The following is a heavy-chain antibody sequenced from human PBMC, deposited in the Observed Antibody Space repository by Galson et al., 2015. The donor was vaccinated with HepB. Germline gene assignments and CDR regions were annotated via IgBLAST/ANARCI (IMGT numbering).Heavy chain of an antibody. CDR3: AKDVPIYCTLGLCYTDY. J-gene: IGHJ4*02. V-gene: IGHV3-30*02. D-gene: IGHD2-8*01. Sequence: DSVKGRFTISRDNSRNTVYLQMNSLRVGDTAVYYCAKDVPIYCTLGLCYTDYWGQGTLVTVSS.